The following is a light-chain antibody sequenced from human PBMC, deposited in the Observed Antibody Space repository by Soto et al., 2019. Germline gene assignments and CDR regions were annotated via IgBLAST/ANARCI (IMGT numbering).Light chain of an antibody. J-gene: IGKJ1*01. CDR1: QSVLYSSNNRNF. CDR3: QQYYSVPQT. Sequence: DIVMTQSPDSLDVSLGERATINCKSSQSVLYSSNNRNFLAWYQQKPGQPPKLLIYWASTRESGVPDRFSGSGSGTDFSLTISSLQAEDVAVYYCQQYYSVPQTFGQGTKVEIK. V-gene: IGKV4-1*01. CDR2: WAS.